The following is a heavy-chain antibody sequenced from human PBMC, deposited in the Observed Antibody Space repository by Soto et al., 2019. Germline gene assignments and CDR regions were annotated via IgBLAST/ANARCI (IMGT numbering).Heavy chain of an antibody. Sequence: EVQLLESGGGLVQPGGSLRLSCAASGFTFSSYAMSWVRQAPGKGLEWVSAIRSRGAGTYHANSVKGRFTISRDNSKNTLHLQMDSLRAEDTAIYYCATPYCSSASCYDVYWYFDLWGRGTLVTVSS. J-gene: IGHJ2*01. CDR1: GFTFSSYA. CDR2: IRSRGAGT. CDR3: ATPYCSSASCYDVYWYFDL. V-gene: IGHV3-23*01. D-gene: IGHD2-2*01.